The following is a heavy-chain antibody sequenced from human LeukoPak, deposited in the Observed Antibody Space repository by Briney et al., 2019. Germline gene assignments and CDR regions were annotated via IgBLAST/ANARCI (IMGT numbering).Heavy chain of an antibody. Sequence: GESLQISCKGSGYSFTSYWIGWVRQMPGKGLEWMGIIYPGDSDTRYSPSFQGQVTISADKSISTAYLQWSSLKASDTAMYYWAKHTGGWGSYKPYSDHYYYYGMDVWAQGPTVPVPS. D-gene: IGHD3-16*01. CDR1: GYSFTSYW. CDR2: IYPGDSDT. V-gene: IGHV5-51*01. J-gene: IGHJ6*02. CDR3: AKHTGGWGSYKPYSDHYYYYGMDV.